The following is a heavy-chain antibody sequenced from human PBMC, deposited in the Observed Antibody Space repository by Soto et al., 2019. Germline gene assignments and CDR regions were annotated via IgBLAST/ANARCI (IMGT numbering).Heavy chain of an antibody. J-gene: IGHJ4*02. CDR1: GFTFSSYG. V-gene: IGHV3-30*18. CDR2: ISYDGSNK. D-gene: IGHD6-6*01. CDR3: AKGRYSSSSVPDY. Sequence: GGSLRLSCAASGFTFSSYGMHWVRQAPGKGLEWVAVISYDGSNKYYADSVKGRFTISRDNSKNTLYLQMNSLRAEDTAVYYCAKGRYSSSSVPDYWGQGTLVTVSS.